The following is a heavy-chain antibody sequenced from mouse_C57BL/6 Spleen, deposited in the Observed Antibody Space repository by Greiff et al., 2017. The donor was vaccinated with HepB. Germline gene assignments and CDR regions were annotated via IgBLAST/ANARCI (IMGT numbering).Heavy chain of an antibody. CDR1: GYAFSSSW. J-gene: IGHJ2*01. CDR2: IYPGDGDT. CDR3: ARGGSSYFGY. D-gene: IGHD1-1*01. Sequence: QVQLQQSGPELVKPGASVKISCKASGYAFSSSWMNWVKQRPGKGLEWIGRIYPGDGDTNDNGKCKGKATLTAEHSSSTAYMQHHSLTSEDSAVYFCARGGSSYFGYWGQGTTLTVSS. V-gene: IGHV1-82*01.